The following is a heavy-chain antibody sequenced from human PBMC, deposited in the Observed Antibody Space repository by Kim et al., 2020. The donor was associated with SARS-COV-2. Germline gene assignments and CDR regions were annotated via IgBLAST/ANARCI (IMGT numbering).Heavy chain of an antibody. D-gene: IGHD2-15*01. J-gene: IGHJ4*02. Sequence: VKGRFTISRDNSKNSLYLQMNSLRTEDTALYYCAKDFPGYGGKKGSGFDYWGQGTLVTVSS. V-gene: IGHV3-43*01. CDR3: AKDFPGYGGKKGSGFDY.